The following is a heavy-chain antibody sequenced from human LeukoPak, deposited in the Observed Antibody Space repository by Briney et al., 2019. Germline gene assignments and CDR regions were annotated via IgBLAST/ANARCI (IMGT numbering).Heavy chain of an antibody. CDR2: INHSGST. D-gene: IGHD6-13*01. Sequence: SETLSLTCTVSGGSISGYYWSWIRQPPGKGLEWIGEINHSGSTNYNPSLKSRVTISVDTSKNQFSLKLSSVTAADTAVYYCAAGLHFDYWGQGTLVTVSS. V-gene: IGHV4-34*01. CDR3: AAGLHFDY. J-gene: IGHJ4*02. CDR1: GGSISGYY.